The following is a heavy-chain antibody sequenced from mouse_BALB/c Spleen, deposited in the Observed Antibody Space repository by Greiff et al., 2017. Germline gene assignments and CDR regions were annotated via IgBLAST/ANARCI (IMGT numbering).Heavy chain of an antibody. V-gene: IGHV3-6*02. J-gene: IGHJ2*01. CDR3: ARGGNYDD. CDR1: GYSITSGYY. Sequence: EVKLQESGPGLVKPSQSLSLTCSVTGYSITSGYYWNWIRQFPGNKLEWMGYISYDGSNNYNPSLKNRISITRDTSKNQFFLKLNSVTTEDTATYYCARGGNYDDWGQGTTRTVAS. CDR2: ISYDGSN. D-gene: IGHD2-1*01.